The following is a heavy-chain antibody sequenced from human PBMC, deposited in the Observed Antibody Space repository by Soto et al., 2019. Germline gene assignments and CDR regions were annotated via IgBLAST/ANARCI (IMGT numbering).Heavy chain of an antibody. CDR2: IYYSGST. CDR3: ARAYYDFWSGYTPPKSYYYYMDV. J-gene: IGHJ6*03. Sequence: SETLSLTCTVSGGSISSYYWSWIRQPPGKGLEWIGYIYYSGSTNYNPSLKSRVTISVDTSKNQFSLKLSSVTAADTAVYYCARAYYDFWSGYTPPKSYYYYMDVWGKGTTVXVSS. CDR1: GGSISSYY. V-gene: IGHV4-59*01. D-gene: IGHD3-3*01.